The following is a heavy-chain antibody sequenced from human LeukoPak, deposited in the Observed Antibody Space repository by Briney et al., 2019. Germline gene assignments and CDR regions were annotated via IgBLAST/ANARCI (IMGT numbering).Heavy chain of an antibody. Sequence: PGASLRLSCAASGFTFSNYAMSWVRQAPGKGLEWVSAIVGSGGGTYYADSVKGRFSISRDNFKNTLFLQMNSLRVEDTALYCCSKWGDYDVLTGYYDSDFWGQGTLVTVSS. CDR2: IVGSGGGT. CDR3: SKWGDYDVLTGYYDSDF. D-gene: IGHD3-9*01. CDR1: GFTFSNYA. V-gene: IGHV3-23*01. J-gene: IGHJ4*02.